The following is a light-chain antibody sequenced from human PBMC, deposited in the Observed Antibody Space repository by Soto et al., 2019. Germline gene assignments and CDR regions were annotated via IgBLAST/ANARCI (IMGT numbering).Light chain of an antibody. V-gene: IGKV3-20*01. J-gene: IGKJ1*01. CDR3: QQYGSSGT. CDR2: GAS. CDR1: QSVSNNY. Sequence: DILSTQSPGTLSLSPVERHTLSCRASQSVSNNYLAWYQQKPGQAPRLLVYGASNRATGIPDRFSGSGSGTDFTLTISRLEPEDFAVYYCQQYGSSGTFGQGTKVDIK.